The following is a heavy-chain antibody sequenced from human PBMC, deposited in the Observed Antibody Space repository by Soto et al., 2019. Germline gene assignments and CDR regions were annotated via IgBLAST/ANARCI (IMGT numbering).Heavy chain of an antibody. CDR2: INHSGST. V-gene: IGHV4-34*01. J-gene: IGHJ5*02. Sequence: PSETLSLTCAVYGGSFSGYYWSWIRQPPGKGLAWIGEINHSGSTNYSPSLKSRVTISVATSKNQFSLKLSYVTAPDTPVYYCPRGSAIFGVVSQLPRRPNSWVDPGGQGTLVTVSS. CDR1: GGSFSGYY. CDR3: PRGSAIFGVVSQLPRRPNSWVDP. D-gene: IGHD3-3*01.